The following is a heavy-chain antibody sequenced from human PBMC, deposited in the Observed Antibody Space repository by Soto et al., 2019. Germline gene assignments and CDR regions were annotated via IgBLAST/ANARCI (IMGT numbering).Heavy chain of an antibody. CDR3: AAYYSSSGFDP. Sequence: PSETLSLTCTVSGGSISSSTYYWGWIRQPPGKGLEWIGTIYYSGSTYYNPSLKSRVTISVDTSKNQFSLKMTSVTAADTAVYFCAAYYSSSGFDPWGQGTLVTVSS. V-gene: IGHV4-39*01. D-gene: IGHD6-13*01. CDR2: IYYSGST. J-gene: IGHJ5*02. CDR1: GGSISSSTYY.